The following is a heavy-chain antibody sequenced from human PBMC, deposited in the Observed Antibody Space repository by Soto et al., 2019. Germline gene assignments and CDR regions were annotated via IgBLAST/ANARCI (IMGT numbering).Heavy chain of an antibody. D-gene: IGHD5-12*01. V-gene: IGHV4-34*01. CDR3: ARGQEGVVATH. CDR2: IKDGGLT. Sequence: QVQLQQWGAGLLKPSETLSLTCVVYGGSLSGYYWSWIRQPPGKGLEWIGEIKDGGLTNYSPSLKSRATISADRPKNQFSLQLYSVTAADTAVYYCARGQEGVVATHWDQGSLVTVSS. CDR1: GGSLSGYY. J-gene: IGHJ4*02.